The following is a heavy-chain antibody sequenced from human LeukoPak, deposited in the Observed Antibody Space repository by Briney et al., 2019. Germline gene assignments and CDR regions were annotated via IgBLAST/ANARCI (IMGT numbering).Heavy chain of an antibody. J-gene: IGHJ4*02. V-gene: IGHV4-34*01. CDR2: INHSGST. CDR1: GESFSGYY. D-gene: IGHD2-15*01. Sequence: SETLSLTCAVYGESFSGYYWSWIRQPPGKGLEWIGEINHSGSTNYNPSLKSRVTISVGTSKNQFSLKLSSVTAADTAVYYCARGSQSLGYCSGGSCRAKIFDYWGQGTLVTVSS. CDR3: ARGSQSLGYCSGGSCRAKIFDY.